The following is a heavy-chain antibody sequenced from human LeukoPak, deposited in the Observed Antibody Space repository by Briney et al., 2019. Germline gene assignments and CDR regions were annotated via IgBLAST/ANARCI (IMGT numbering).Heavy chain of an antibody. CDR1: GYTFTGYY. J-gene: IGHJ3*02. Sequence: ASVEVSCKASGYTFTGYYMHWVRQAPGQGLEWMGWINPNSGGTNYAQKFQGRVTMTRDTSISTAYMELSRLRSDDTAVYYCAREHSSGYYFDAFDIWGQGTMVTDSS. V-gene: IGHV1-2*02. CDR2: INPNSGGT. D-gene: IGHD3-22*01. CDR3: AREHSSGYYFDAFDI.